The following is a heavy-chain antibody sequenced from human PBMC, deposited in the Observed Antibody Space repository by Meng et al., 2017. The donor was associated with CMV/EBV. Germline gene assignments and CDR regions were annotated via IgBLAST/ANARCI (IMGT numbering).Heavy chain of an antibody. J-gene: IGHJ4*02. CDR2: ISYDGSNK. CDR1: GVTFSSYD. V-gene: IGHV3-30-3*01. D-gene: IGHD1-26*01. CDR3: ARGGLSWELLRNYFDY. Sequence: GRVWELGGGLVQPGRSPSLSCAASGVTFSSYDMHWVRQAPGKGLEWVAVISYDGSNKYYADSVKGRFTISRDNSKNTLYLQMNSLRAEDTAVYYCARGGLSWELLRNYFDYWGQGTLVTVSS.